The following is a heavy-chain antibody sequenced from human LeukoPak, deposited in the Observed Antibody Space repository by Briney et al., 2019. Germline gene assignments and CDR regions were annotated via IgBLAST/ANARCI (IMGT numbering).Heavy chain of an antibody. CDR1: GGTFSSYA. CDR3: ARDGEAGGYFDY. V-gene: IGHV1-69*05. Sequence: SVKVSCKASGGTFSSYAISWVRQAPGQGLEWMGRIIPIFGTANYAQKFQGRVTITTDESTSTAYMELSSLRSEDTAVYYCARDGEAGGYFDYWGQGTLVTVSP. D-gene: IGHD2-8*02. CDR2: IIPIFGTA. J-gene: IGHJ4*02.